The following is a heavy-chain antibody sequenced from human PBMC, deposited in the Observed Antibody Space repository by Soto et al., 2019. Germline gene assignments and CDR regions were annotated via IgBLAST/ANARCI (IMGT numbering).Heavy chain of an antibody. Sequence: QVQLVESGGGVVQPGRSLRLSCAASGFTFSSYAMHWVRQAPGKWPEWVAVISYDGSSKTYADSVKGQFTISRDNSKNSLFLQMNNLRPEDTAVYYCARRNSDYSSVWSDAFDIWGQGTMVTVSS. V-gene: IGHV3-30-3*01. CDR3: ARRNSDYSSVWSDAFDI. CDR1: GFTFSSYA. J-gene: IGHJ3*02. D-gene: IGHD6-19*01. CDR2: ISYDGSSK.